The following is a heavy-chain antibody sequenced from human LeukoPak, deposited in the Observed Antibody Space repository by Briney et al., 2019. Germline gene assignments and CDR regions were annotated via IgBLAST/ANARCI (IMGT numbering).Heavy chain of an antibody. CDR3: AKDFAVTTVTFFDY. J-gene: IGHJ4*02. D-gene: IGHD4-11*01. CDR1: GFTFSSYS. V-gene: IGHV3-48*01. Sequence: GGSLRLSCAASGFTFSSYSMNWVRQAPGKGLEWVSYISSSSSTIYYADSVKGRFTISRDNSKNTLYLQMNSLRAEDTAVYYCAKDFAVTTVTFFDYWGQGTLVTVSS. CDR2: ISSSSSTI.